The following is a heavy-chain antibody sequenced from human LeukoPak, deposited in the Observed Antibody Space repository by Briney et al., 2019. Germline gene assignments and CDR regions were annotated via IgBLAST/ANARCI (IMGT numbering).Heavy chain of an antibody. Sequence: GGSLRLSCAASGFTFSTYSMSWVRQAPGKGLQWVSSISSTSSYIYYADSVKGRFTISRDNAKNSLYLQMNSLRAEDTAVYYCARYRIAVTDPFDYWCQGTLVTVSS. CDR1: GFTFSTYS. D-gene: IGHD6-19*01. CDR2: ISSTSSYI. J-gene: IGHJ4*02. V-gene: IGHV3-21*01. CDR3: ARYRIAVTDPFDY.